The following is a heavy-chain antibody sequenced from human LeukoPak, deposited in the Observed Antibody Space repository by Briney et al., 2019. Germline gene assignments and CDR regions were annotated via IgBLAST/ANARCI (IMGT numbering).Heavy chain of an antibody. CDR3: AVAPGDY. Sequence: GASVKVSCKASGYTFTSYDINWVRQATGQGLEWMGWMNPNSGNTGYAQKFQGRVTITRNTSISTVYMELTTLTSDDTALYYCAVAPGDYWGQGTLVSVSA. D-gene: IGHD2-21*01. J-gene: IGHJ4*02. CDR2: MNPNSGNT. V-gene: IGHV1-8*01. CDR1: GYTFTSYD.